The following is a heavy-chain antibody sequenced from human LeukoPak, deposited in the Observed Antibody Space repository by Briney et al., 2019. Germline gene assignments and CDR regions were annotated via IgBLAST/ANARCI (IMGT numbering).Heavy chain of an antibody. Sequence: GGSLRLSCAASGFTVSSNYMSWVRQAPGKGLEWVSVNSGGSTHYADSVKGRFTISRDNSKNTLYLQMNSLRAEDTAVYYCASVGATGGFDPWGQGTLVTVSS. CDR1: GFTVSSNY. J-gene: IGHJ5*02. V-gene: IGHV3-66*01. D-gene: IGHD3-10*01. CDR2: NSGGST. CDR3: ASVGATGGFDP.